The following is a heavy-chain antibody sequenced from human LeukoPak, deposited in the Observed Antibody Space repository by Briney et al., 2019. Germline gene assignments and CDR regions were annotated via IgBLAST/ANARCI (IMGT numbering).Heavy chain of an antibody. V-gene: IGHV3-33*01. CDR1: GFIFRGHG. D-gene: IGHD6-19*01. CDR3: ARWARDSGGGWYELDY. J-gene: IGHJ4*02. CDR2: IWHDGSKE. Sequence: GGSLTLSCVASGFIFRGHGMYWVPQAPGKGLEGLTHIWHDGSKENYADSAKGRFTISRDNSKNTLYLQMNSLRADDTAVYYCARWARDSGGGWYELDYWGQGTRVTVSS.